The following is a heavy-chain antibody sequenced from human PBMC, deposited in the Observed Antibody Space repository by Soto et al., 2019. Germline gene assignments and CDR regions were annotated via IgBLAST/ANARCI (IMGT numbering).Heavy chain of an antibody. D-gene: IGHD3-3*01. CDR1: GGTFSSYA. CDR2: IIPIFGTA. CDR3: ARSTIFGVVIINNWFDP. J-gene: IGHJ5*02. Sequence: GASVKVSCKASGGTFSSYAISWVRQAPGQGLEWMGGIIPIFGTANYAQKFQGRVTITADDSTSTAYMELSSLRSEDTAVYYCARSTIFGVVIINNWFDPWCQGTLVTVSS. V-gene: IGHV1-69*13.